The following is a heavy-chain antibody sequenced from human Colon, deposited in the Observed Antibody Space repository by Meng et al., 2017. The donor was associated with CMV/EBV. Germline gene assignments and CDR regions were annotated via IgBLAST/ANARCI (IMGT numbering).Heavy chain of an antibody. CDR2: INSDGSST. V-gene: IGHV3-74*01. J-gene: IGHJ4*02. D-gene: IGHD2-2*02. CDR3: AKNLFVPPAIMSVFAPNDY. Sequence: GESLKISCAASGFTFSSYWMHWVRQAPGKGLVWVSRINSDGSSTSYADSVKGRFTISRDNAKNTLFLQINGLGAEDTAVYYCAKNLFVPPAIMSVFAPNDYWGQGRLVTVSS. CDR1: GFTFSSYW.